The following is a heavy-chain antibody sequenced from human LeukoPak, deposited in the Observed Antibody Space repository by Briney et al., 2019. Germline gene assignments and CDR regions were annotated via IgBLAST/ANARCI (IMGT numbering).Heavy chain of an antibody. D-gene: IGHD5-12*01. V-gene: IGHV3-53*01. J-gene: IGHJ4*02. CDR1: GFTVSSNY. Sequence: GGSLRLSCAASGFTVSSNYMSWARQAPGKGLEWVSVIYGSGSTYYTDSLKGRFTISRDNSKNTLYLQMNSLRAGDTAVYYCARETSGSAGYWGQGTLVTVSS. CDR2: IYGSGST. CDR3: ARETSGSAGY.